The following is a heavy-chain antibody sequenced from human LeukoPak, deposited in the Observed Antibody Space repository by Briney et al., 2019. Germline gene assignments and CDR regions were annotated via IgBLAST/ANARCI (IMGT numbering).Heavy chain of an antibody. V-gene: IGHV4-39*02. Sequence: SETLSLTCTVSGGSIGSSTYYWGWIRQPPGKGLEWIGTIYYSGSTYYNPSLQSRVTMSVDTSKNQFSLKLSSVTAVDTAVYYCAKEGGDYDFWSGYYRAASVDDYWGQGTLVTVSS. J-gene: IGHJ4*02. CDR3: AKEGGDYDFWSGYYRAASVDDY. CDR2: IYYSGST. CDR1: GGSIGSSTYY. D-gene: IGHD3-3*01.